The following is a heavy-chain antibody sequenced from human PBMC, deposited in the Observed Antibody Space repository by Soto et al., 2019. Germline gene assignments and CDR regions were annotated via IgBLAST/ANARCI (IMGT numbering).Heavy chain of an antibody. D-gene: IGHD1-7*01. J-gene: IGHJ5*02. CDR3: AKGGPSTWNYLGWCDP. V-gene: IGHV3-48*03. Sequence: LSLSCAASGFTFSTYEMNWVRQAPGKGLEWVSYISSSGSFIYYADSVKGRFTISRDNAKNSLYLQMNSLRAEDTAVYYCAKGGPSTWNYLGWCDPWGQGTLVTVSS. CDR2: ISSSGSFI. CDR1: GFTFSTYE.